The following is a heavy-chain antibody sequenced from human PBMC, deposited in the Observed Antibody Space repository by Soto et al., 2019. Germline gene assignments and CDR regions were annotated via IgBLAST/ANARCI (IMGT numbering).Heavy chain of an antibody. CDR1: GDSVSSNSAA. CDR3: AREIVAYCGGDCSNPYYFDY. CDR2: TYYRSKWYN. D-gene: IGHD2-21*02. J-gene: IGHJ4*02. Sequence: SQTLSLTCAISGDSVSSNSAAWNWIRQSPSRGLEWLGRTYYRSKWYNDYAVSVKSRITINPDTSKNQFSLQLNSVTPEDTAVYYCAREIVAYCGGDCSNPYYFDYWGQGXLVTVPS. V-gene: IGHV6-1*01.